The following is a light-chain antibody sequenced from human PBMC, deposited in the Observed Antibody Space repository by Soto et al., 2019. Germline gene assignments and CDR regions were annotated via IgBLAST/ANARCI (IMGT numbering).Light chain of an antibody. Sequence: EIVMTQSPATLSVSPGERATLSCRASQSVGRNLAWYQQKPGQAPRLLIYGASTRATGIPARFSGSGSGTEFTLTSSRLQSEDFAIYSCQQYNHWPPLTFGGGTKVEIK. CDR1: QSVGRN. CDR2: GAS. V-gene: IGKV3-15*01. J-gene: IGKJ4*01. CDR3: QQYNHWPPLT.